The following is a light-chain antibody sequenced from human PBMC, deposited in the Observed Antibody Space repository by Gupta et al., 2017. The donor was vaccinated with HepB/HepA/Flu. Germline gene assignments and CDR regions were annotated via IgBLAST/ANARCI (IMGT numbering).Light chain of an antibody. CDR1: SGINVGTNR. CDR2: YKSDSDK. CDR3: MIWHSSAWV. J-gene: IGLJ3*02. Sequence: QAVLTQPSSLSASPGASASLTCTLRSGINVGTNRIYWYQQKAGSPPQYLLRYKSDSDKQQGSGVPSRFSGSKDASANVGILLISGLQSEDEADYYCMIWHSSAWVFGGGTKLTVL. V-gene: IGLV5-45*02.